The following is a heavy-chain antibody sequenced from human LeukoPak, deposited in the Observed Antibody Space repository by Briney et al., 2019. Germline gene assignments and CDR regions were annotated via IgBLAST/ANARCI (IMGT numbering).Heavy chain of an antibody. D-gene: IGHD2-2*01. CDR3: ARESCSSTSCYAGRTVAFDI. V-gene: IGHV4-39*02. Sequence: SETLSLTCTVSGGSISSSSYYWGWIRQPPGKGLEWIGSIYYSGSTYYNPSLKSRVTISVDTSKNQFSLKLSSVTAADTAVYYCARESCSSTSCYAGRTVAFDIWGQGTMVTVSS. CDR2: IYYSGST. J-gene: IGHJ3*02. CDR1: GGSISSSSYY.